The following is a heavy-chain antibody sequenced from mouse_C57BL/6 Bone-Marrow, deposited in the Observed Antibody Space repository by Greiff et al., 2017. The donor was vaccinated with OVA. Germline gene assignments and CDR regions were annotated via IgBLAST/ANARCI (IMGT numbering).Heavy chain of an antibody. J-gene: IGHJ1*03. Sequence: EVHLVESGGGLVKPGGSLKLSCAASGFTFSDYGMHWVRQAPEKGLEWVAYISSGSSTIYYAAKVKGRFTISRDNAQNTLFLQMTSLRSEDTVMYYCARRHDYDGYWYFDVWGTGTTVTVSS. D-gene: IGHD2-4*01. V-gene: IGHV5-17*01. CDR2: ISSGSSTI. CDR1: GFTFSDYG. CDR3: ARRHDYDGYWYFDV.